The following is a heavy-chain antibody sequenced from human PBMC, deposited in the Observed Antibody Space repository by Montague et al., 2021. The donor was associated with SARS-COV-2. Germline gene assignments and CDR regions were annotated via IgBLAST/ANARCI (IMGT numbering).Heavy chain of an antibody. CDR1: GGSFSGYY. CDR3: ARGYQLRFLEWSSRQSTFDY. CDR2: INHSGST. D-gene: IGHD3-3*01. Sequence: SETLSLTCAVYGGSFSGYYWSWIRQPPGKGLEWIGEINHSGSTNYNPFLKSRVTISVDTSKNQFSLKLSSATAADTAVYYCARGYQLRFLEWSSRQSTFDYWGQGTLVTVSS. V-gene: IGHV4-34*01. J-gene: IGHJ4*02.